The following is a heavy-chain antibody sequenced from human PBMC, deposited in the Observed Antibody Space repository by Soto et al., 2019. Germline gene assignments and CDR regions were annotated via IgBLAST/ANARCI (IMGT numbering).Heavy chain of an antibody. Sequence: ASVQVSCKASGYPFTSYGISWVRQAPGQGLEWMGWISAYNGNTNYAQKLQGRVTMTTDTSTSTAYMELRSLRSEDTAVYYCARVETNAWEYYVESSGYPDLDAFDSWCQGKMVTV. CDR3: ARVETNAWEYYVESSGYPDLDAFDS. D-gene: IGHD3-22*01. J-gene: IGHJ3*02. V-gene: IGHV1-18*01. CDR1: GYPFTSYG. CDR2: ISAYNGNT.